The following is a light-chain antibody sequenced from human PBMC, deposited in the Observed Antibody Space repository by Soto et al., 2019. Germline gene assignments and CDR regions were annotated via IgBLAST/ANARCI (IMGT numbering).Light chain of an antibody. J-gene: IGLJ2*01. CDR2: LNSDGSH. CDR1: SGHSSYA. Sequence: QPVLTQSPSASASLGASVKLTCTLSSGHSSYAIAWHQQQPEKGPRYLLRLNSDGSHSKGDGIPDRFSGSSSGAERYLTISSLQSEDEAYYYCQTWASGIRVFGGGTKLTVL. V-gene: IGLV4-69*01. CDR3: QTWASGIRV.